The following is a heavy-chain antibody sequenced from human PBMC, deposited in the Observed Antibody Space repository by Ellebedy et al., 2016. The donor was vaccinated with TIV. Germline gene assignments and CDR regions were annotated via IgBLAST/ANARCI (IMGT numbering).Heavy chain of an antibody. CDR3: VRDLNV. CDR1: GASVTNSY. Sequence: SETLSLTCTVSGASVTNSYWGWLRQPAGKGLEWIGRIDITENNHYSPSLKSRVTMSVDTSKNQFSLKLTSVTAADTALYYCVRDLNVWGQGTTVTVSS. CDR2: IDITENN. V-gene: IGHV4-4*07. J-gene: IGHJ6*02.